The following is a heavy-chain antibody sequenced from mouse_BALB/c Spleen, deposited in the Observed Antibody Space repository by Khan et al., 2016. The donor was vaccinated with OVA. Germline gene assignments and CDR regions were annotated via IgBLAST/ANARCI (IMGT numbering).Heavy chain of an antibody. D-gene: IGHD2-14*01. Sequence: DVKLQESGGGLVQPGGSRKLSCAASGFTFSSFGMHWVRQAPEKGLEWVAYISSGSSNIYYAGTVKGRFTISRDNPKNTLFLQMTSLRSEDTAMYYCARARYDNSMDYWGQGTSVTVSS. J-gene: IGHJ4*01. CDR1: GFTFSSFG. CDR3: ARARYDNSMDY. CDR2: ISSGSSNI. V-gene: IGHV5-17*02.